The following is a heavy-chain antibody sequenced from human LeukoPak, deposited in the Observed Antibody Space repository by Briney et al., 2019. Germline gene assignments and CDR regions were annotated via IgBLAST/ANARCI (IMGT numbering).Heavy chain of an antibody. CDR3: AKSGDSGSYFPYFDY. V-gene: IGHV3-30*18. Sequence: GRSLRLSCAASGFTFSSCGMHWVRQAPGKGLEWVAVISYDGSYKYYADSVKGRFTISRDNSKNTLYLQMNSLRAEDTAVYYCAKSGDSGSYFPYFDYWGQGTLVTVSS. CDR1: GFTFSSCG. D-gene: IGHD3-10*01. J-gene: IGHJ4*02. CDR2: ISYDGSYK.